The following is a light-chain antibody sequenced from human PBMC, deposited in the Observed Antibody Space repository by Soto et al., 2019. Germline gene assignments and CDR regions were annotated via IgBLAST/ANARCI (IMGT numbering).Light chain of an antibody. V-gene: IGKV1-5*01. CDR3: QQYKSDWWT. J-gene: IGKJ1*01. CDR1: QSISNW. Sequence: DIQMTQSPSTLSAFVGDRVSITCRASQSISNWLAWYQQKAGKAHKVLIYDASSLESGVPSRFSGSGSGTEFTLTISSLHPDDFATYYCQQYKSDWWTVGQGTKVDSK. CDR2: DAS.